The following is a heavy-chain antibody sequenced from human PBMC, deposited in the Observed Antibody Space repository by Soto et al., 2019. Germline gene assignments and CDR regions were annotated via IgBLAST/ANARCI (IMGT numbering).Heavy chain of an antibody. V-gene: IGHV1-3*01. CDR2: INAGNGNT. CDR3: ARRIAAADYNWFDP. CDR1: GYTFTSYA. D-gene: IGHD6-13*01. J-gene: IGHJ5*02. Sequence: QVPLVQSGAEVKKPGASVKVSCKASGYTFTSYAMHWVRQAPGQRLEWMGWINAGNGNTKYSQKFQGRVTITRDTSASTAYMELSSLRSEDTAVYYCARRIAAADYNWFDPWGQGTLVTVSS.